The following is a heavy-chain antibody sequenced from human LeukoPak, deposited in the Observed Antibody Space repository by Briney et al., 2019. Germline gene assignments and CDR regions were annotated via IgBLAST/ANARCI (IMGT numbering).Heavy chain of an antibody. J-gene: IGHJ4*02. CDR2: INPSGGST. CDR1: GYTFTSYY. V-gene: IGHV1-46*01. D-gene: IGHD5-24*01. Sequence: ASVKVSCKASGYTFTSYYMHWVRQAPGQGFEWMGIINPSGGSTREAQKFQGRVTMTRDTSTSTVYMELSSLRSEDTAVYYCARAERWSQFDYWGQGTLVTVSS. CDR3: ARAERWSQFDY.